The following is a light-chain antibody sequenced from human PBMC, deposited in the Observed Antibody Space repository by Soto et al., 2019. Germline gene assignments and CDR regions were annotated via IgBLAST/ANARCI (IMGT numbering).Light chain of an antibody. CDR1: QSVYSN. Sequence: EIVMTQSPATLSVSPGERATLSCRASQSVYSNLAWYQQKPAQAPRLLIYAASTRATDIPLRFSGSGSGTEFTLSISSLQSEDFAVYFCQHYHSGPPRPSFGGGTRVEIK. CDR3: QHYHSGPPRPS. CDR2: AAS. J-gene: IGKJ4*01. V-gene: IGKV3-15*01.